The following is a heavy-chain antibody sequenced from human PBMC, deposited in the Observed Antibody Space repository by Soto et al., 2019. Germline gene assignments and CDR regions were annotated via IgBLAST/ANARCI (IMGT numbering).Heavy chain of an antibody. CDR1: GFTFSSYA. CDR3: ARGIGAFDI. J-gene: IGHJ3*02. D-gene: IGHD2-15*01. V-gene: IGHV3-30-3*01. Sequence: QVQLAESGGGVVQPGRSLRLSCAASGFTFSSYAMHWVRQAPGKGLEWVAVISYDGSNKYYADSVKGRFTISRDNSKNTLYLQMNSLRAEDTAVYYCARGIGAFDIWGQGTMVTVSS. CDR2: ISYDGSNK.